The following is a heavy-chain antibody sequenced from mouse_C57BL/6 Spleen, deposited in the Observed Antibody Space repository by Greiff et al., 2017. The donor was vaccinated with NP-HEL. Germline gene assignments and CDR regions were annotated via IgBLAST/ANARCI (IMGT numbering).Heavy chain of an antibody. V-gene: IGHV5-4*03. J-gene: IGHJ1*03. CDR1: GFTFSSYA. CDR2: ISDGGSYT. CDR3: ARRRGYFDV. Sequence: EVQGVESGGGLVKPGGSLKLSCAASGFTFSSYAMSWVRQTPEKRLAWVATISDGGSYTYYPDNVKGRFTISRDNAKNNLYLQMSHLKSEDTAMYYCARRRGYFDVWGTGTTVTVSS.